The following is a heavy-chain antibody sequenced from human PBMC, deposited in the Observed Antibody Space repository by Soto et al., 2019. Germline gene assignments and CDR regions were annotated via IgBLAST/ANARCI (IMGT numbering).Heavy chain of an antibody. J-gene: IGHJ3*01. Sequence: PGESLKISCKGSGYSFTSYWISWVLQIPWKGLEWMGRIDPSDSYTNYSPSFQGHVTISADKSISTAYLQWSSLKASDTAMYYCATPYDILSGRTLHDAFDLWGQGTMVTVPS. CDR3: ATPYDILSGRTLHDAFDL. V-gene: IGHV5-10-1*01. CDR2: IDPSDSYT. CDR1: GYSFTSYW. D-gene: IGHD3-9*01.